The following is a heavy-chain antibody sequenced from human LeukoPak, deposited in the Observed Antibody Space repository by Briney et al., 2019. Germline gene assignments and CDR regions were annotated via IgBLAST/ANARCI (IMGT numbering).Heavy chain of an antibody. D-gene: IGHD2-15*01. CDR2: IKSKTDGGTP. V-gene: IGHV3-15*01. CDR3: TTEGGWSFYFDY. J-gene: IGHJ4*02. CDR1: GFSLTSYD. Sequence: GGSLRLSCVASGFSLTSYDMTWVRQAPGKGLEWVGRIKSKTDGGTPDYAAPVKGRFTISRDDSKNTLYLQMNSLKTEDTAVYYCTTEGGWSFYFDYWGQGTLVTVSS.